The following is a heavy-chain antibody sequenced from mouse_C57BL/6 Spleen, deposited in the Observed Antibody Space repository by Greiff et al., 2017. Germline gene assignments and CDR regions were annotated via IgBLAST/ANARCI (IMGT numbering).Heavy chain of an antibody. CDR2: IYPRDGST. J-gene: IGHJ1*03. CDR1: GYTFTSYD. CDR3: ARRGFDV. Sequence: QVQLKESGPELVKPGASVKLSCKASGYTFTSYDINWVKQRPGQGLEWIGWIYPRDGSTKYNEKFKGKATLTVDTSSSTAYMELHSLASEDSAVYFCARRGFDVWGTGTTVTVSS. V-gene: IGHV1-85*01.